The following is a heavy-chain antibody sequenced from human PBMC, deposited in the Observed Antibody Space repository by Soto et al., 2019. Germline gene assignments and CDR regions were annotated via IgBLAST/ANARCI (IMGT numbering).Heavy chain of an antibody. Sequence: SVKVSCKVSGGTFKTYAISWVRQAPGQGLEWMGGVIPIFGTANYAQMFQGRVTITADESTSTAYMELSSLRFDDTAVYYCPRDREATCAYYYGLDVWGQGTTVTVSS. D-gene: IGHD2-21*01. J-gene: IGHJ6*02. V-gene: IGHV1-69*13. CDR2: VIPIFGTA. CDR3: PRDREATCAYYYGLDV. CDR1: GGTFKTYA.